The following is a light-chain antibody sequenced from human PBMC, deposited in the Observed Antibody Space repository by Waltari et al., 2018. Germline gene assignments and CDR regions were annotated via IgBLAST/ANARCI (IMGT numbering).Light chain of an antibody. V-gene: IGLV2-14*03. CDR3: ISYTTSDTMI. CDR1: SSDVGAYNY. J-gene: IGLJ2*01. Sequence: QSALTQPASVSGSPGQSITISCTGTSSDVGAYNYVSWYQQHPGKVPKLIIYDVSHRASGVSFRFSGSQSDNTASLTISGLQAEDEADYYCISYTTSDTMIFGGGTKLTVL. CDR2: DVS.